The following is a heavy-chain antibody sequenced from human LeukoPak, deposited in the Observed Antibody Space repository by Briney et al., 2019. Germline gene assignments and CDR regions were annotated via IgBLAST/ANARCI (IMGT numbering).Heavy chain of an antibody. CDR2: ISYDGNEK. Sequence: GRSLRLSCAASGFTFSHYAMHWVRQAPGKGLEWVAVISYDGNEKYYADSVRGRLTVSRDSSKSTLYLQLNSLRAEDTAVYYCARVRDDSSGYYPPYYYFDYWGQGTLVTVSS. CDR1: GFTFSHYA. D-gene: IGHD3-22*01. V-gene: IGHV3-30*07. CDR3: ARVRDDSSGYYPPYYYFDY. J-gene: IGHJ4*02.